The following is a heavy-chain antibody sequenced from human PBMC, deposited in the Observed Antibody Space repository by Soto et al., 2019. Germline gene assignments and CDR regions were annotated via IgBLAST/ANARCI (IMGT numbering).Heavy chain of an antibody. J-gene: IGHJ5*02. D-gene: IGHD3-3*01. CDR3: ARGQRFSDWFDP. CDR2: VYSSGGT. CDR1: GGSMSSYY. V-gene: IGHV4-4*07. Sequence: SETLSLTCTVSGGSMSSYYWTWIRQPAGKGLEWIGRVYSSGGTHYNPSLKSRVTISLDTSKNQFSLRLLSVTDADTAVYYCARGQRFSDWFDPWGQGTSVTVSS.